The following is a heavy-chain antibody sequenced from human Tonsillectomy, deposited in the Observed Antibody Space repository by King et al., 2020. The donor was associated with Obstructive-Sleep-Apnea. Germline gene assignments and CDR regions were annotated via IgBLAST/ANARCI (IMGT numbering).Heavy chain of an antibody. J-gene: IGHJ5*02. Sequence: VQLVESGGGLVKPGGSLRLSCAASGFTFSSYSMNWVRQAPGKGLEWVSSISSSSSYIYYADSVKGRFTISRDNAKNSLYLQMNSLRAEDTAVYYCARDLGCGELPRCYWFDPWGQGTLVTVSS. D-gene: IGHD3-10*01. CDR2: ISSSSSYI. V-gene: IGHV3-21*01. CDR3: ARDLGCGELPRCYWFDP. CDR1: GFTFSSYS.